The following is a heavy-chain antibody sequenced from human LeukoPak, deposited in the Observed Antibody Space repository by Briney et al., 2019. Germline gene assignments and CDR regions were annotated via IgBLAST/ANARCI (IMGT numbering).Heavy chain of an antibody. V-gene: IGHV3-30*09. CDR1: GFTFSSYP. Sequence: GMSLRLSCAASGFTFSSYPMHWVRQAPGKGLEWVAVISYDGTNKWYADSVQGRFAISRDNSKNTLYLQVNSLRAEDTAVYFCAKDVPAAYFDYWGQGTLVTVSS. CDR2: ISYDGTNK. D-gene: IGHD2-2*01. CDR3: AKDVPAAYFDY. J-gene: IGHJ4*02.